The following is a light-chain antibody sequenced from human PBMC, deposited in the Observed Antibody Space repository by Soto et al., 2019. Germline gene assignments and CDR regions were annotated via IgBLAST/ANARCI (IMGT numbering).Light chain of an antibody. CDR2: AAS. J-gene: IGKJ1*01. Sequence: DIQMTQFPSSLSASVGDRVTITCRASQGIRNDLGWYQQKPGKAPKRLIYAASSLQSGVPSRFSGCVSGTEFTLGISSLQAEDSATFDCLPHSTYPLTFGQGTKVEIK. V-gene: IGKV1-17*01. CDR3: LPHSTYPLT. CDR1: QGIRND.